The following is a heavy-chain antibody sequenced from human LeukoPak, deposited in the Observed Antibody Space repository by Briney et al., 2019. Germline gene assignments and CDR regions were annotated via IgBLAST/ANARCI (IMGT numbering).Heavy chain of an antibody. J-gene: IGHJ4*02. CDR1: GGSISSYY. Sequence: PSETLSLTCTVSGGSISSYYWSWIRQPPGKGLEWIGYIYYSGSTNYSPSLNSRVNISLDTAKNQFPLRLSSVTAADTAVYYCARQTAKNVDTARFDYWGQGTLVAVSS. D-gene: IGHD5-18*01. V-gene: IGHV4-59*08. CDR2: IYYSGST. CDR3: ARQTAKNVDTARFDY.